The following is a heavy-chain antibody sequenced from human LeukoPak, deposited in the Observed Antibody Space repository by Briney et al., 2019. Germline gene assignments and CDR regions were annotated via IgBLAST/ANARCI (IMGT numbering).Heavy chain of an antibody. CDR3: ARDEAYIVVVPAANEGYYYYYGIDV. J-gene: IGHJ6*02. Sequence: SQTLSLTCAISGDSFSSNSAAWNWIRQSPSRGLEWLGRTYYRSKWYNDYAVSVKSRITINPDTSKNQFSLQLNSVTPEDTAVYYCARDEAYIVVVPAANEGYYYYYGIDVWGQGTTVTVSS. CDR2: TYYRSKWYN. CDR1: GDSFSSNSAA. V-gene: IGHV6-1*01. D-gene: IGHD2-2*01.